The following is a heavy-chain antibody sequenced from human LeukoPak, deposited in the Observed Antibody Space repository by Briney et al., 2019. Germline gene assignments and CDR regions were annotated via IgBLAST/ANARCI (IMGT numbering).Heavy chain of an antibody. CDR2: INQDGSEK. J-gene: IGHJ4*02. V-gene: IGHV3-7*01. Sequence: GGSLRLSCAASGFTFSNSWTSWLRQAPGKGLEWVANINQDGSEKYYVDSVKGRFTISRDNAKNSLYLQMNSLRDEDTAVYYCARDSNWADYWGQGTLVTASS. CDR1: GFTFSNSW. CDR3: ARDSNWADY. D-gene: IGHD7-27*01.